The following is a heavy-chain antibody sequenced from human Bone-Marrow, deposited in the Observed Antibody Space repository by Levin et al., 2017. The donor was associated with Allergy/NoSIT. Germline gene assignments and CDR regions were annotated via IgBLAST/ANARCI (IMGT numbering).Heavy chain of an antibody. Sequence: PGESLKISCAASGFTVSSSYMSWVRQAPGKGLEWVSVIYSGGTTYYADSVKGRFTISRDNSKNTLYLQMNSLRVEDTAVYHCAREGPDDFYFNYWGQGTQVTVSS. CDR3: AREGPDDFYFNY. D-gene: IGHD3-3*01. CDR1: GFTVSSSY. J-gene: IGHJ4*02. CDR2: IYSGGTT. V-gene: IGHV3-66*02.